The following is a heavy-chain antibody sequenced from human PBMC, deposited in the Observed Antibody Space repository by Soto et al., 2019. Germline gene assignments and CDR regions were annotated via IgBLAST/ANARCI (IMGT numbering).Heavy chain of an antibody. Sequence: QVQLVQSGAEVKKPGASVRVSCKASGYAFTSYGISWVRQAPGQGLEWMAWISAYNDNTNYAQKFQGRVTMTADTSTSTAYMELRSLRSDDTAVYYCARDCGYGSGSPPDYWGQGTLVTVSS. CDR3: ARDCGYGSGSPPDY. V-gene: IGHV1-18*04. J-gene: IGHJ4*02. CDR1: GYAFTSYG. D-gene: IGHD3-10*01. CDR2: ISAYNDNT.